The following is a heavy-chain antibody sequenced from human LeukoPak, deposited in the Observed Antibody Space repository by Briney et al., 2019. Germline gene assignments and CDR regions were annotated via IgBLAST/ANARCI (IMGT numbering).Heavy chain of an antibody. D-gene: IGHD6-13*01. Sequence: GASVKVSCKASGYTFTAYNIHWVRQAPGQGLEWMGWITPNSGATNYAQQFQGRVTMTRDTSISTAYMELNNLISDDTAVYYCASARGSSWYFDLWGRGTLVTVSS. CDR3: ASARGSSWYFDL. CDR1: GYTFTAYN. CDR2: ITPNSGAT. J-gene: IGHJ2*01. V-gene: IGHV1-2*02.